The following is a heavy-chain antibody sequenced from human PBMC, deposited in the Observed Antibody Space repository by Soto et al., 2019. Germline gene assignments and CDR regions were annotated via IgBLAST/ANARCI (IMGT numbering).Heavy chain of an antibody. CDR1: GFTFSSYA. V-gene: IGHV3-23*01. CDR3: GKGHYNGSYVYFDY. J-gene: IGHJ4*02. CDR2: ISAGAGST. Sequence: GGSLRLSCAASGFTFSSYAMNWVRLAPGKGLEWVSGISAGAGSTYYADSVKGRCTISRDNSKNTLYVQMNSLRAEDTAIYYCGKGHYNGSYVYFDYWGQGTQVPVSS. D-gene: IGHD1-26*01.